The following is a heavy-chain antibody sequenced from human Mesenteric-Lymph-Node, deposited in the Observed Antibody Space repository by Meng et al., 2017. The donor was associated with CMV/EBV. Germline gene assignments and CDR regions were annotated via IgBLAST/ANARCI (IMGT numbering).Heavy chain of an antibody. CDR1: GFTFNIYW. Sequence: LSLTCAASGFTFNIYWMHWVRQAPGKGLVWVSRINSDGSRTNYADSVKGRVTISRDNAKNTVYLQMSGLRVEDTAVYYCARDWSGYIDYWGQGNLVTVSS. J-gene: IGHJ4*02. CDR2: INSDGSRT. D-gene: IGHD3-3*01. V-gene: IGHV3-74*01. CDR3: ARDWSGYIDY.